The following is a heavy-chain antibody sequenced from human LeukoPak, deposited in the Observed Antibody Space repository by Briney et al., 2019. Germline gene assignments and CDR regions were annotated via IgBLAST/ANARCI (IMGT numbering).Heavy chain of an antibody. CDR3: AREVRDSSGYNHFDY. D-gene: IGHD3-22*01. V-gene: IGHV1-46*01. J-gene: IGHJ4*02. CDR1: GFTFTAHW. CDR2: INPTGSGA. Sequence: GASVKVSCKASGFTFTAHWMHWVRQAPGQGPEWMGVINPTGSGAAYAQKFQGRLTMTRDTSTRTLYMELSSLTSEDTAVYFCAREVRDSSGYNHFDYWGQGTLVTVSS.